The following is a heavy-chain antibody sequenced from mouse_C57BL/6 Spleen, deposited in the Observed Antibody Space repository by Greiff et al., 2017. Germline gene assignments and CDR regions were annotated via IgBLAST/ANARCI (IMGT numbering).Heavy chain of an antibody. Sequence: SGAELVRPGASVTLSCKASGYTFTDYEMHWVKQTPVHGLEWIGAIDPETGGTAYNQKFKGKAILTADKSSSTAYMELRSLTSEDSAVYYCTRSAWFAYWGQGTLVTVSA. J-gene: IGHJ3*01. CDR3: TRSAWFAY. CDR1: GYTFTDYE. V-gene: IGHV1-15*01. CDR2: IDPETGGT.